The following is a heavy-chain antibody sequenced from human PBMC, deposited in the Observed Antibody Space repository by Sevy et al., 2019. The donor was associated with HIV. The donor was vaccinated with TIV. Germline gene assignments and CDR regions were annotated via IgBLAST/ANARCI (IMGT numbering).Heavy chain of an antibody. CDR3: ARDPYWESFDF. J-gene: IGHJ4*02. Sequence: GGSLRLSCAASGFTFSTYWMSWVRQAPGKGLEWVANIKDDGRETYYVDSVKGRFTVSRDNARNSLYLQMNSLRGEDTAVYCCARDPYWESFDFWGLGTLVTVSS. CDR1: GFTFSTYW. D-gene: IGHD1-26*01. CDR2: IKDDGRET. V-gene: IGHV3-7*01.